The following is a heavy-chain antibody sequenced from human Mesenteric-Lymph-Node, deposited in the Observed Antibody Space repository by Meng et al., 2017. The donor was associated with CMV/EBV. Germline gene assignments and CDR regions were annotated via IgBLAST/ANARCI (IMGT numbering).Heavy chain of an antibody. CDR1: GYTFTSFD. CDR3: ARGDSWGYYNYYGMDV. Sequence: ASVKVSCKASGYTFTSFDINWVRQATGQGLEWLGWMNPNNGNTAYAQKFQGRATITRSTSISTAYMELSGLRSDDTAVYYCARGDSWGYYNYYGMDVWGQGTTVTVSS. V-gene: IGHV1-8*03. D-gene: IGHD7-27*01. CDR2: MNPNNGNT. J-gene: IGHJ6*02.